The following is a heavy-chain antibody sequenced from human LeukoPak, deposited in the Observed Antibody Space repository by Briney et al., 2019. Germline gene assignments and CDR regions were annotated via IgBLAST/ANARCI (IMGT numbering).Heavy chain of an antibody. D-gene: IGHD3-22*01. CDR1: GFTFSSYA. CDR3: AKWARGYYDSSGLFDY. J-gene: IGHJ4*02. Sequence: GGSLRLSCAASGFTFSSYAMSWVRQAPGKGLEWVSAISGSGGSTDYADSVKGRFTISRDNSENTLYLQMNSLRAEDTAVYYCAKWARGYYDSSGLFDYWGQGTLVTVSS. V-gene: IGHV3-23*01. CDR2: ISGSGGST.